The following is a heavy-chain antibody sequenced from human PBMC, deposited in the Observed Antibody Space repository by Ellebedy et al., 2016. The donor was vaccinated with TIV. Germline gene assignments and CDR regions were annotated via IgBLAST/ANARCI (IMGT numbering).Heavy chain of an antibody. V-gene: IGHV1-2*02. J-gene: IGHJ6*03. CDR3: ARGVTSYYYYYMDV. CDR2: INPNSGGT. D-gene: IGHD4-23*01. Sequence: VSVKVSCXASGYTFTGYYMHWVRQAPGQGLEWMGWINPNSGGTIYAQKFQGRVTMTRDTSISTAYMELSRLRSDDTAVYYCARGVTSYYYYYMDVWGMGTTVTVSS. CDR1: GYTFTGYY.